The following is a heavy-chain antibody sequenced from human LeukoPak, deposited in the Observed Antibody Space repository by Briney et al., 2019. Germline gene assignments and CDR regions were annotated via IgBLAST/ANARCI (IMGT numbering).Heavy chain of an antibody. D-gene: IGHD2-2*01. CDR1: GFTFSSYS. J-gene: IGHJ6*03. CDR3: ARDPEVYQLLPQYMDV. Sequence: GGSLRLSCAASGFTFSSYSMNWVRQAPGKGLEWVSYISSSSSTIHYADSVKGRFTISRDNAKNSLYLQMNSLRAEDTAVYYCARDPEVYQLLPQYMDVWGKGTTVTVSS. V-gene: IGHV3-48*01. CDR2: ISSSSSTI.